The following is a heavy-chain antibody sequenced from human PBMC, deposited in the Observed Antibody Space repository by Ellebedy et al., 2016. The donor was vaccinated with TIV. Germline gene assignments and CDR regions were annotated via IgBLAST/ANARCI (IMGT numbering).Heavy chain of an antibody. D-gene: IGHD3/OR15-3a*01. Sequence: SETLSLTXTVSGGSISNYYWSWVRQPPGKGLEWIGYIYHSGSTNYNPSLKSRVTMAIGASQNQFSLKLNSVTAADTAVYYCARIGPSRSRDYWGQGTLVTVSS. CDR2: IYHSGST. CDR3: ARIGPSRSRDY. CDR1: GGSISNYY. J-gene: IGHJ4*02. V-gene: IGHV4-59*01.